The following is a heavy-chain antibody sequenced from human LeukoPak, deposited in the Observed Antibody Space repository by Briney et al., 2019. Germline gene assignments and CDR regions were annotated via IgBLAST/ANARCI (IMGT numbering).Heavy chain of an antibody. CDR3: ARGIYGDYFDY. D-gene: IGHD4-17*01. J-gene: IGHJ4*02. CDR1: GYTFTSYD. CDR2: ISAYNGNT. Sequence: ASVKVSCKASGYTFTSYDISWVRQAPGQGLEWMGWISAYNGNTNYAQKLQGRVTMTTDTSTSTAYMELSSLRSEDTAVYYCARGIYGDYFDYWGQGTLVTVSS. V-gene: IGHV1-18*01.